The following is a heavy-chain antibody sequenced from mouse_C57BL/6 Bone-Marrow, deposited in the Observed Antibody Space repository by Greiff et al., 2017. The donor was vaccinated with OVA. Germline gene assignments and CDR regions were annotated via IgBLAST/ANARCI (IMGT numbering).Heavy chain of an antibody. CDR3: ARGDGYYASFAY. CDR1: GYTFTSYG. J-gene: IGHJ3*01. CDR2: IYPRSGNT. V-gene: IGHV1-81*01. Sequence: QVQLQQSGAELARPGASVKLSCKASGYTFTSYGISWVKQRTGQGLEWIGEIYPRSGNTYYNEKFKGKATLTADKSSSTAYMELRSLTSEDSAVYFCARGDGYYASFAYWGQGTLVTVSA. D-gene: IGHD2-3*01.